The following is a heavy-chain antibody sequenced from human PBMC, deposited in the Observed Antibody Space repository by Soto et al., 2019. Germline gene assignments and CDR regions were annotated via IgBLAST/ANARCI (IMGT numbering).Heavy chain of an antibody. CDR2: ISSNGKYR. Sequence: SLRLSCAASRFTFSDYYMTWIRQAPGKGLEWVSYISSNGKYRGYADSVKGRFTISRDNSKNTLYLQMNSLRAEDTAVYYCARERTVALRAFDIWGQGTMVTVSS. CDR1: RFTFSDYY. D-gene: IGHD6-19*01. CDR3: ARERTVALRAFDI. V-gene: IGHV3-11*06. J-gene: IGHJ3*02.